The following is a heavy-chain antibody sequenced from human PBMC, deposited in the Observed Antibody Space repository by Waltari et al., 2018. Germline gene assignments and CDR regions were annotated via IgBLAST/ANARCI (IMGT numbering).Heavy chain of an antibody. V-gene: IGHV1-3*01. CDR2: INAGNGNT. CDR1: GYTFTSYA. D-gene: IGHD3-22*01. J-gene: IGHJ3*02. Sequence: QVQLVQSGAEVKKPGASVKVSCKASGYTFTSYAMHWVRTAPGQRLEWMGWINAGNGNTKYSQKFQGRVTITRDTSASTAYMELSSLRSEDTAVYYCARAGTSSGYYGIWGQGTMVTVSS. CDR3: ARAGTSSGYYGI.